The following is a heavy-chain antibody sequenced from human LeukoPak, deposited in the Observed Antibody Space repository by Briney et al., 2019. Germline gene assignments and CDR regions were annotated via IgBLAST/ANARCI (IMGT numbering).Heavy chain of an antibody. D-gene: IGHD3-22*01. CDR2: IIPIFGTA. CDR1: GGTFSSYA. J-gene: IGHJ4*02. Sequence: SVKVSCKASGGTFSSYAISWVRQAPGQRLEWMGGIIPIFGTANYAQKFQGRVTITAGESTSTAYMELSSLRSEDTAVYYCARRVFGSSGYYGENWGQGTLVTVSS. CDR3: ARRVFGSSGYYGEN. V-gene: IGHV1-69*13.